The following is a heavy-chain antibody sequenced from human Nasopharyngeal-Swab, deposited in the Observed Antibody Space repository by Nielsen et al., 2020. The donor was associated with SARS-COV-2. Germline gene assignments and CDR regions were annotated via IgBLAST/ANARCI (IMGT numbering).Heavy chain of an antibody. J-gene: IGHJ6*03. CDR1: GYTFHSYD. D-gene: IGHD2-2*01. CDR3: ARGHQYQLLFHYYYYMGV. CDR2: MNPNSCNT. Sequence: ASVKVSCKPSGYTFHSYDNNWVRQATGQGLEWMGWMNPNSCNTGYAQKFQGRVTMTRNTSISTAYMELSSLRSEDTAVYYCARGHQYQLLFHYYYYMGVWGKGTPVTVSS. V-gene: IGHV1-8*01.